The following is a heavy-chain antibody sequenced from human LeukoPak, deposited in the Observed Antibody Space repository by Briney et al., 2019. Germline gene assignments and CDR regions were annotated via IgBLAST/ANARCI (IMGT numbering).Heavy chain of an antibody. CDR2: IYYSGST. CDR3: ARGYRIRYFDWLSRSTSLPLFDY. Sequence: SETLSLTCTVSSGSISSYYWSWIRQPPGKGLEWIGYIYYSGSTNYNPSLKSRVTISVDTSKNQFSLKLSSVTAADTAVYYCARGYRIRYFDWLSRSTSLPLFDYWGQGTLVTVSS. J-gene: IGHJ4*02. CDR1: SGSISSYY. V-gene: IGHV4-59*01. D-gene: IGHD3-9*01.